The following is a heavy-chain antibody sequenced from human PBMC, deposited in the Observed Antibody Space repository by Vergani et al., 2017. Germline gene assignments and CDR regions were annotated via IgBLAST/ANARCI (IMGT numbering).Heavy chain of an antibody. CDR1: GGSISSSSYY. CDR3: AGAYEYSDGWYRP. D-gene: IGHD6-19*01. CDR2: IYYSWST. Sequence: QLQLQESGPGLVKPSETLSLTCTVSGGSISSSSYYWGWIRQPPGKGLEWIGSIYYSWSTYYNPSLKSRVTISVDTSKNQLSLRLSSVTAADTPVDYCAGAYEYSDGWYRPWGQGTLVTVSS. J-gene: IGHJ5*02. V-gene: IGHV4-39*07.